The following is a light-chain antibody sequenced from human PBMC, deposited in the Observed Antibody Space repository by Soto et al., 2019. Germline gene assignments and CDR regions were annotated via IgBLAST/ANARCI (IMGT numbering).Light chain of an antibody. J-gene: IGKJ3*01. CDR3: QQYTSDSFT. V-gene: IGKV1-5*03. CDR2: KAS. CDR1: QSISSW. Sequence: DIQMTQSPSTLSASVGDRVTITCRASQSISSWLAWYQQKPGKAPNLLIYKASSFESGVPSRFSGSGSGTEVPLTISSLQPDDFASYYCQQYTSDSFTFGPGTKVDIK.